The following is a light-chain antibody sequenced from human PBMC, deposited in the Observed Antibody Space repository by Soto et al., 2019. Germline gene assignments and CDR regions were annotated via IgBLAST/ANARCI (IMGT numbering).Light chain of an antibody. Sequence: ESVLTQSPGTLSLSPGERATLSCRASQSVTSNYLAWYQRKPGQAPRLLIYGASSRATGIPDRFSGSGSGTDFSLTISRLEPEDLAVYYCQQYGDSLLTFGGGT. J-gene: IGKJ4*01. CDR1: QSVTSNY. CDR2: GAS. V-gene: IGKV3-20*01. CDR3: QQYGDSLLT.